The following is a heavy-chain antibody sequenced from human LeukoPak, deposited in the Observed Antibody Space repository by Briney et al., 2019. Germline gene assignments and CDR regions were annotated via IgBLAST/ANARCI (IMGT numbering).Heavy chain of an antibody. Sequence: SETLSLTCTVSGGSISSGSYSWGWIRQPPGKGLEWIGSIYYSGSTYYNPSLKSRVTISVDTSKNQFSLKLSSVTAADTAVYYCASVVVTAYYYFDYWGQGTLVTVSS. D-gene: IGHD2-21*02. CDR1: GGSISSGSYS. V-gene: IGHV4-39*01. J-gene: IGHJ4*02. CDR3: ASVVVTAYYYFDY. CDR2: IYYSGST.